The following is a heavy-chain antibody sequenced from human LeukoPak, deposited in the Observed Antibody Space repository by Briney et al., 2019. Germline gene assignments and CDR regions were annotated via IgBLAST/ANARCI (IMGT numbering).Heavy chain of an antibody. CDR3: ARDGSGYHYFDY. Sequence: ASVKVSCKASGGTFSSYAISWVRQAPGQGLEWLGIINPSGGSTNYAQKFQGRVTMTRDTSTSTVYMELSSLRSEDTAVYYCARDGSGYHYFDYWGQGTLVTVSS. J-gene: IGHJ4*02. CDR1: GGTFSSYA. CDR2: INPSGGST. V-gene: IGHV1-46*01. D-gene: IGHD3-22*01.